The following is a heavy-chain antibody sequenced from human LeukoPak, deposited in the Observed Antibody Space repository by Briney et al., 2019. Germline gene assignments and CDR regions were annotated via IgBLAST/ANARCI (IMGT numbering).Heavy chain of an antibody. J-gene: IGHJ4*02. CDR3: AKDGYSYGSNYLDY. D-gene: IGHD5-18*01. Sequence: GGSLRLSCAASGFTFNEFGVHWVRQAPGKGLEWVSGISGSGGSTYYADSVKGRFTISRDNSKNTLYLQMNSLRAEDTAVHYCAKDGYSYGSNYLDYWGQGTLVTVSS. V-gene: IGHV3-23*01. CDR1: GFTFNEFG. CDR2: ISGSGGST.